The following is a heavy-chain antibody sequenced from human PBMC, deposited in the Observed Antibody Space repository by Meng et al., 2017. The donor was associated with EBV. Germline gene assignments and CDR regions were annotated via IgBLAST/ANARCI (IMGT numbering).Heavy chain of an antibody. CDR3: ARPTQPYSRAPLDY. D-gene: IGHD6-13*01. Sequence: GEVMGSGGGGVQPGRSLGVSCAASGFTFSNYGMHWVRQVPGKGLEWVAAIWYDGTNEYYAASVKGRFTISRDNSKNTVYLQMNSLRAEDTAVYFCARPTQPYSRAPLDYWGQGTLVTVSS. CDR2: IWYDGTNE. J-gene: IGHJ4*02. V-gene: IGHV3-33*01. CDR1: GFTFSNYG.